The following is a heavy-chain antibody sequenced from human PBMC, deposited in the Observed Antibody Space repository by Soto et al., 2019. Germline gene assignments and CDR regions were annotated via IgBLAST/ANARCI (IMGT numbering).Heavy chain of an antibody. V-gene: IGHV4-59*01. J-gene: IGHJ6*03. D-gene: IGHD1-20*01. Sequence: SETLSLTCTVSGGSISSYYWSWIRQPPGKGLEWIGYIYYSGSTNYNPSLKSRVTISVDTSKNQFSLKLSSVTAADTAVYYCARGDNWNYDYYYMDVWGKGTTVTVSS. CDR3: ARGDNWNYDYYYMDV. CDR2: IYYSGST. CDR1: GGSISSYY.